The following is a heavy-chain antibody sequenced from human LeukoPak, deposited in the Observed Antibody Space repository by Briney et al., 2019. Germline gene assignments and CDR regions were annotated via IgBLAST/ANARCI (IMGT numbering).Heavy chain of an antibody. CDR2: IYYSGST. CDR1: GGSISSGDYY. Sequence: SQTLSLTCTVSGGSISSGDYYWSWIRQPPGKVLEWIGYIYYSGSTYYNPSLKSRVTISVDTSKNQFSLKLSSVTAADTAVYYCAREITTVTTDLFDYWGQGTLVTVSS. D-gene: IGHD4-17*01. CDR3: AREITTVTTDLFDY. V-gene: IGHV4-30-4*01. J-gene: IGHJ4*02.